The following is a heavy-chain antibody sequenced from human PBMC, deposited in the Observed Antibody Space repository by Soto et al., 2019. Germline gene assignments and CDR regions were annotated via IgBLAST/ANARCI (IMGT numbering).Heavy chain of an antibody. CDR3: ARDYGCDSG. CDR1: GNTFSSYA. J-gene: IGHJ4*02. CDR2: ISNSGVNT. Sequence: PGGSLRLSCAASGNTFSSYAMSWVRQAPGKGLEWLSGISNSGVNTYYADSVQGRFTISRDNSKNTLYLQMNSLRVDDTGVYYCARDYGCDSGWGQGTLVTVSS. V-gene: IGHV3-23*01. D-gene: IGHD2-21*02.